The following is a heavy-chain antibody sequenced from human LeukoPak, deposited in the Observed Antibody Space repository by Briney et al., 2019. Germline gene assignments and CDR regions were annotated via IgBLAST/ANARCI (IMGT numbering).Heavy chain of an antibody. CDR3: ARGFSH. V-gene: IGHV4-34*01. CDR1: GGSFIDYY. D-gene: IGHD3-3*01. J-gene: IGHJ4*02. CDR2: IDHSGST. Sequence: PSETLSLTCAVYGGSFIDYYWSWLRQPPGKGLEWIGEIDHSGSTTYNPSLKSRATISVDTSKNQFSLKLNSVTAADTAVYYCARGFSHWGQGTLVTVSS.